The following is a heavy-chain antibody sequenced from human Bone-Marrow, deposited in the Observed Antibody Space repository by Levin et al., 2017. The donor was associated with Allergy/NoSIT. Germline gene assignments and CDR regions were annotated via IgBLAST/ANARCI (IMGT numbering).Heavy chain of an antibody. D-gene: IGHD3-22*01. CDR2: INAGNGYT. V-gene: IGHV1-3*01. CDR1: GYTFPMYS. Sequence: GESLKISCKASGYTFPMYSMHWVRQAPGQRLEWMGWINAGNGYTKYSQKFQGRVTITRDTSATTAYVELRSLRSEDTAVYYCARAAHYYDSSGFYHWGQGTLVAV. J-gene: IGHJ4*02. CDR3: ARAAHYYDSSGFYH.